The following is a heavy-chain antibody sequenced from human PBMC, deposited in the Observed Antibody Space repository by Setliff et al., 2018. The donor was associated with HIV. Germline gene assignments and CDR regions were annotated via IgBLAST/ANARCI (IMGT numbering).Heavy chain of an antibody. CDR3: ARELPGVCYFDD. CDR2: IDTTGST. D-gene: IGHD2-21*02. Sequence: AASVKVSCKASRYTFSSYYLHWMRQAPGQGLEWMAMIDTTGSTFYAQTFQGRITMTRDTSTSAIYMELNGLTSEDTAVYYFARELPGVCYFDDWGQGTLVTVSS. V-gene: IGHV1-46*01. CDR1: RYTFSSYY. J-gene: IGHJ4*02.